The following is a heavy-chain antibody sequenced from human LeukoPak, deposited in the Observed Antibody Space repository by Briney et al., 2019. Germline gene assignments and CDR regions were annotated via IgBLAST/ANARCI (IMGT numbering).Heavy chain of an antibody. CDR1: GGSISSYY. V-gene: IGHV4-59*08. CDR3: ARRGAAADTYFDY. D-gene: IGHD6-13*01. CDR2: IYYSGST. Sequence: SETLSLTCTVSGGSISSYYWSWIRQPPGKGLEWIGYIYYSGSTNYNPSLKSRVTISVDTSKNQISLKLSSVTAADTVVYYCARRGAAADTYFDYWGQGTLVTVSS. J-gene: IGHJ4*02.